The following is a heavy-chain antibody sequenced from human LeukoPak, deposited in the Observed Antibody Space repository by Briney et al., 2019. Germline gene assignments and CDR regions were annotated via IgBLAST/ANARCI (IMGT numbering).Heavy chain of an antibody. CDR2: IYYSGST. CDR1: GGSISTTDYY. J-gene: IGHJ4*02. Sequence: SETLSLTCTVSGGSISTTDYYWGWIRQPPGKGLEWIGSIYYSGSTYYNASLKSRVTISVDTSKNQFSLKLYSVTAADTAVYYCARDGVFHDSDGYSFDYWGQGTLVTVSS. V-gene: IGHV4-39*02. D-gene: IGHD3-22*01. CDR3: ARDGVFHDSDGYSFDY.